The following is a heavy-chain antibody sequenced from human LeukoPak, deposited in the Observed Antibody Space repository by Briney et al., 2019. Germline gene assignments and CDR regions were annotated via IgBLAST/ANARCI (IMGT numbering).Heavy chain of an antibody. CDR3: ARHMGLGYTYFYPYFDY. J-gene: IGHJ4*01. CDR2: IYYSGGT. Sequence: PSETLSLTCTVSGGSISSYHWSWIRQPPGKGLEWIGYIYYSGGTNYNPSLKSRVTISVDTSKNQFSLKLSSVTAADTAVYYCARHMGLGYTYFYPYFDYWGQGTLVTVSS. V-gene: IGHV4-59*08. D-gene: IGHD1-1*01. CDR1: GGSISSYH.